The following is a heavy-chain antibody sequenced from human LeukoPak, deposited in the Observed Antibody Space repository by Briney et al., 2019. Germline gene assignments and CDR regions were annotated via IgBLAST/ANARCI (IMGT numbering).Heavy chain of an antibody. CDR1: GFTFSSYE. J-gene: IGHJ4*02. CDR3: ARSLPAYSGSLY. D-gene: IGHD1-26*01. CDR2: ISSSGSTI. Sequence: GGSLRLSCAASGFTFSSYEMNWVRQAPGKGLEWVSYISSSGSTIYYADSVKGRFTISRDNAKNSLYLQMNSLRAEDMAVYYCARSLPAYSGSLYWGQGTLVTVSS. V-gene: IGHV3-48*03.